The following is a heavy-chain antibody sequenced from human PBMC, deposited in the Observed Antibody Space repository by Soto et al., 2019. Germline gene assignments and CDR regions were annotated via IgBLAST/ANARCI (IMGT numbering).Heavy chain of an antibody. CDR2: IHYSGST. CDR1: GGSISSYY. D-gene: IGHD4-17*01. Sequence: PSETLSLTCTVSGGSISSYYWSWIRQPPGKGLEWIGYIHYSGSTNYNPSLKSRVTISEDKSKNQFSLKLRSWTAADTAVSYCDRAMTTVTIIAYWVQGTLVTVSS. J-gene: IGHJ4*02. V-gene: IGHV4-59*12. CDR3: DRAMTTVTIIAY.